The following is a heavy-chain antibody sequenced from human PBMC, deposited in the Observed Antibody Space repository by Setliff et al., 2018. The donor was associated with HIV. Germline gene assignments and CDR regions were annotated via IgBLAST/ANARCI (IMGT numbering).Heavy chain of an antibody. D-gene: IGHD3-10*01. CDR1: GYSFNTYG. Sequence: ASVKVSCKTSGYSFNTYGIGWMRQAPGQGLEWMGWISAYNGKTNLAQRFQGRLTVTTGSSTSTAYMELRSLRSDDSAVYFCARDWNYFASGSNPFDIWGQGTMVTVSS. CDR2: ISAYNGKT. J-gene: IGHJ3*02. CDR3: ARDWNYFASGSNPFDI. V-gene: IGHV1-18*01.